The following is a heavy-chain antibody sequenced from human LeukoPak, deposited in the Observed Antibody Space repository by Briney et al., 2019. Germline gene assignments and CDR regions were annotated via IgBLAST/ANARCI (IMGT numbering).Heavy chain of an antibody. CDR2: IGSSSRYI. J-gene: IGHJ4*02. Sequence: GGSLRLSCAASGFSFSRYSVNWVRQAPGKGLEWVSFIGSSSRYIYYADSVMGRFTISRDDAKNSLYLQMNSLRAEDTAVYYCARDVGSGSYSASDYWGQGTLVTVSS. CDR3: ARDVGSGSYSASDY. V-gene: IGHV3-21*01. CDR1: GFSFSRYS. D-gene: IGHD3-10*01.